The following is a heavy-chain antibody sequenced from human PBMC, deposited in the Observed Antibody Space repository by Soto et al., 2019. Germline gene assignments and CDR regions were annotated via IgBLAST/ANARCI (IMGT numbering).Heavy chain of an antibody. V-gene: IGHV3-49*04. J-gene: IGHJ4*02. D-gene: IGHD1-26*01. Sequence: EVQLVESGGGLVQPGRSLRLSCTASGFTFGDYAMSWVRQAPGKGLEWVGFIRSKAYGGTTEYAASVKGRFTISRDDSKSIAYLQMNSLKTEDTAVYYCTRDHGWELPTHFDYWGQGTLVTVSS. CDR1: GFTFGDYA. CDR2: IRSKAYGGTT. CDR3: TRDHGWELPTHFDY.